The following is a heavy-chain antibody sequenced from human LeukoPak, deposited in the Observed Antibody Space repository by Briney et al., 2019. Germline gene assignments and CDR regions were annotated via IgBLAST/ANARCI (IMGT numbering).Heavy chain of an antibody. CDR3: ARAPTYSSSSY. CDR2: IRGSGGNT. Sequence: GGSLRLSCAASGFTFSSYAMNWVRQAPGQGLEWVSAIRGSGGNTYYADSVQGRFTISRDNSKNTLYLQMNSLRAEDTAVYYCARAPTYSSSSYWGQGTLVTVSS. J-gene: IGHJ4*02. V-gene: IGHV3-23*01. CDR1: GFTFSSYA. D-gene: IGHD6-6*01.